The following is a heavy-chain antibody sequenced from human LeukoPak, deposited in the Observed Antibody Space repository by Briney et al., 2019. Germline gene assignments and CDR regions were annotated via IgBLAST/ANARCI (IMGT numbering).Heavy chain of an antibody. V-gene: IGHV5-51*01. J-gene: IGHJ4*02. D-gene: IGHD3-22*01. CDR3: ARSGPYRYDSSGFYLPY. CDR2: IYPGDSDT. CDR1: ANSFVGYW. Sequence: NPGESLKISCKGSANSFVGYWIGWVRQMLGKGLEWMGVIYPGDSDTRYSSSFQGQVTISADKSISTAYLQWSSLKASDTAIYYCARSGPYRYDSSGFYLPYWGQGTLVTVSS.